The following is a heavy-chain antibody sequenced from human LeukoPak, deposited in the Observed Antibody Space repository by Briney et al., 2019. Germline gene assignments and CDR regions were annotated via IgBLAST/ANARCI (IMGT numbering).Heavy chain of an antibody. J-gene: IGHJ4*02. CDR3: AKDCDYDDTSAVPCY. D-gene: IGHD4-23*01. Sequence: PGGSLRLSCAASGFTFKNAWMSWVRQAPGKGLEWVGRIKSKAHGGTTDYAAPVKDRFTISRDNSKNTLSLQMSSLRAEDTAVYYCAKDCDYDDTSAVPCYWGQGTLVTVSS. CDR1: GFTFKNAW. CDR2: IKSKAHGGTT. V-gene: IGHV3-15*01.